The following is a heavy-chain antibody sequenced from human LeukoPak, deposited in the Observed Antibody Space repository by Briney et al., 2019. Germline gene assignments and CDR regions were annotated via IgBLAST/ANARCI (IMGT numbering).Heavy chain of an antibody. D-gene: IGHD5-24*01. J-gene: IGHJ4*02. V-gene: IGHV3-7*01. CDR1: GFTFSRSW. CDR2: IKEDGSQT. Sequence: PGGSLRLSCTASGFTFSRSWMDWVRQAPGKGLEWVANIKEDGSQTYYMDSVRGRFTISRDNAKNSLYLQMNSLRDEDTAVYYCARDQGWLQFDYWGQGALVTVSA. CDR3: ARDQGWLQFDY.